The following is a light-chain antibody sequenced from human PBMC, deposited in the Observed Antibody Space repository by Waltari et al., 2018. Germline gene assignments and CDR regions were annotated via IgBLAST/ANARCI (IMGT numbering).Light chain of an antibody. CDR3: QVSFHFPLT. CDR1: QDITIY. J-gene: IGKJ4*01. CDR2: DTS. Sequence: DIQMTQSPSSLAASVGDRVTITCQASQDITIYLNWYQQKPGKAPKLLIYDTSKVETGVPSGFSGSGSGTHFTFTISSLQPEDIATYYCQVSFHFPLTFGGGTKLEIK. V-gene: IGKV1-33*01.